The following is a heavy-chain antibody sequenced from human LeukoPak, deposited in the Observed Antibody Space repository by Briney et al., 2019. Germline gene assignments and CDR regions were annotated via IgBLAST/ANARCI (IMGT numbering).Heavy chain of an antibody. CDR2: ISSSGGST. CDR1: GFTFSTYA. D-gene: IGHD2-8*01. J-gene: IGHJ6*03. CDR3: AKSARSNLFQREGYMAV. Sequence: GGSLRLSCVASGFTFSTYAMSWVRQAPGKGLEWVSAISSSGGSTYYADAVKGRFTISRDNSKNTLFLQMDSLRAEDTAVYYCAKSARSNLFQREGYMAVWGEGATVRVSS. V-gene: IGHV3-23*01.